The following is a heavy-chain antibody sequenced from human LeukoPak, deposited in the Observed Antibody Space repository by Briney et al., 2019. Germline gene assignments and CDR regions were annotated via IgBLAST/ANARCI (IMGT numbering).Heavy chain of an antibody. Sequence: GSLRLSCAASGFTFSDYYMSWIRQAPGKGLEWVSYISSSGSTIYYADSVKGRFTISRDNAKNSLYLQMSSLRAEDTAVYYCARGLGYCSGGSCYSVFPIDYWGQGTLVTVSS. CDR1: GFTFSDYY. V-gene: IGHV3-11*01. CDR2: ISSSGSTI. D-gene: IGHD2-15*01. J-gene: IGHJ4*02. CDR3: ARGLGYCSGGSCYSVFPIDY.